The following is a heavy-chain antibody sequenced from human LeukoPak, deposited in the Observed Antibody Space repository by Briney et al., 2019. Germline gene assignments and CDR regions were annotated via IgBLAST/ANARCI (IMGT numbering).Heavy chain of an antibody. J-gene: IGHJ3*02. CDR2: ISSSSSYI. CDR1: GFTFSSYS. D-gene: IGHD5-18*01. Sequence: GGSLRLSCAASGFTFSSYSMNWVRQAPGKGLEWVSSISSSSSYIYYADSVKGRFTISRDNAKNSLYLQMNSLRAEDTAVYYCARARSSYGYGDAFDIWGQGTLVTVSS. CDR3: ARARSSYGYGDAFDI. V-gene: IGHV3-21*01.